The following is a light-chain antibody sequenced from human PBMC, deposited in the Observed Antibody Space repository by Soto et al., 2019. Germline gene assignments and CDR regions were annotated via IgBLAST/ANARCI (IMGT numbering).Light chain of an antibody. CDR1: SSNIGGNS. V-gene: IGLV1-51*01. CDR2: DDN. CDR3: AAWDDSLNGYV. Sequence: QSVLTQPPSVSAAPGQKVTISCSGSSSNIGGNSVSWYQQLPGTAPKLLIYDDNTRPSGIPERFSGSKSGTSASLAISGLQSEDEADYYCAAWDDSLNGYVFGTGTKVTVL. J-gene: IGLJ1*01.